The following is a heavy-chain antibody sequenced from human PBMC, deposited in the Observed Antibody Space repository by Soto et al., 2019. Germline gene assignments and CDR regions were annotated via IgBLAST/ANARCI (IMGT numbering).Heavy chain of an antibody. CDR3: ARDRWQQGVYFDY. D-gene: IGHD6-13*01. J-gene: IGHJ4*02. Sequence: QVQLVQSGAEVKKPGASVKVSCEASGYTFSSHATHWVRQAPGQRLEWMGWINGGNGDTKYSQKFQDRVTITRDTSASTAYMELSSLRSEDTAVYYCARDRWQQGVYFDYWGQGTLVTVSS. CDR2: INGGNGDT. CDR1: GYTFSSHA. V-gene: IGHV1-3*01.